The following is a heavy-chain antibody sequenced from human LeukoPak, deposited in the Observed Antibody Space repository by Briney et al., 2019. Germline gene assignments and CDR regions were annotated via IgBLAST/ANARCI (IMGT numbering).Heavy chain of an antibody. V-gene: IGHV3-33*01. CDR3: ASIEYSSSSYYYYGMDV. D-gene: IGHD6-6*01. Sequence: GGSLRLSCAASGFTFSSYGMHWVRQAPGKGLEWVAVIRYDGSNKYYADSVKGRLTISRDNSKNTLYLQMNSLRAEDTAVYYCASIEYSSSSYYYYGMDVWGQGTTVTVSS. CDR2: IRYDGSNK. J-gene: IGHJ6*02. CDR1: GFTFSSYG.